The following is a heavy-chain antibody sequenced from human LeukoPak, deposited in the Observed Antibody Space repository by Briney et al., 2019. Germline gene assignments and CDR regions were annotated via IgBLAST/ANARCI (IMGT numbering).Heavy chain of an antibody. D-gene: IGHD3-10*02. CDR3: TRDLRMDYYYVDYYYYGMDV. CDR1: GFTFSSYW. J-gene: IGHJ6*02. V-gene: IGHV3-7*01. Sequence: QSGGSLRLSCAASGFTFSSYWMTWVRQAPGKGLEWVANIKPDGSEKYYVDSVEGRFTISRDNAKNSLYLQMNSLRAEDTAVYYCTRDLRMDYYYVDYYYYGMDVWGQGTTVTVSS. CDR2: IKPDGSEK.